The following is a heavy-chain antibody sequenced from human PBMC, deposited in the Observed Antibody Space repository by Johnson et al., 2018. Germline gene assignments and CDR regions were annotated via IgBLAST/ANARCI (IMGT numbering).Heavy chain of an antibody. V-gene: IGHV1-69*01. CDR1: RGTFSSYA. J-gene: IGHJ6*02. D-gene: IGHD3-3*01. Sequence: QVQLVESGAEVKKXGSSVKVSCKASRGTFSSYAISWVRQAPGQGLEWMGGIIHIFGVANYSQKFQGRVTITADESTSTAYMELRSLRSEDTAVYYCARDPRGGSGYPNYYYYGMDVWGQGTTVTVSS. CDR2: IIHIFGVA. CDR3: ARDPRGGSGYPNYYYYGMDV.